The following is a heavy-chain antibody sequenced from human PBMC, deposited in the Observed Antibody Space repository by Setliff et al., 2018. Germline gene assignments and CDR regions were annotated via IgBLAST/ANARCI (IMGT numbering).Heavy chain of an antibody. V-gene: IGHV1-18*01. J-gene: IGHJ5*02. D-gene: IGHD3-3*01. CDR3: MRLVRFCSRTVCQRTSGDEA. Sequence: ASVKVSCKASGYTFRQSIVSWVRQAPGQGLEWLGWIGVYSGNTYSAQIFQGRVSLTTDESTNTAYLELRGLRSDDTAVYYCMRLVRFCSRTVCQRTSGDEAWGQGTLVTVS. CDR2: IGVYSGNT. CDR1: GYTFRQSI.